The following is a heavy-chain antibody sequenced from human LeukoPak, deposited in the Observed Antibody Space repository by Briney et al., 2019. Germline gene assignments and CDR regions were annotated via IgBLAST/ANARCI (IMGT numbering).Heavy chain of an antibody. CDR3: ARRAYYDILTGYIDY. CDR1: GASITSYY. D-gene: IGHD3-9*01. J-gene: IGHJ4*02. V-gene: IGHV4-59*08. Sequence: SETLSLTCTVSGASITSYYWSWIRQPPGKGLEWIGFFSYSGSANYNPSLKSRVTISVDTSKNQFSLSLTSVTAADTAVYYCARRAYYDILTGYIDYWGQGTLVTVSS. CDR2: FSYSGSA.